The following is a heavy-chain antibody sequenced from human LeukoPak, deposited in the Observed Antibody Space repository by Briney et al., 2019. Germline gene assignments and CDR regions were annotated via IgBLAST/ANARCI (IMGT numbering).Heavy chain of an antibody. V-gene: IGHV3-33*01. CDR3: ARDAENSLEQVLTYYYYYHMDV. D-gene: IGHD2/OR15-2a*01. CDR1: GFNFRSYG. CDR2: IWYDGSNT. Sequence: AGGSLRLSCAASGFNFRSYGMHWVRQAPGKGLEWVAVIWYDGSNTYSADSVKGRFTISRDNSKNTLYLQMNSLRAEDTAVYYCARDAENSLEQVLTYYYYYHMDVWGKGTTVTVSS. J-gene: IGHJ6*03.